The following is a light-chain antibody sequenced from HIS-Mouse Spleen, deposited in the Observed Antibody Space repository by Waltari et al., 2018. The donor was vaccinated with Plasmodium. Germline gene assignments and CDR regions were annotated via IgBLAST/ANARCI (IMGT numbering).Light chain of an antibody. Sequence: SYELTQPPSVSVSPGQTARITCSGDALPKKYAYWYKQKSGQAPVLVIYEDSKRPSGIPERFSGSSSGTMATLTISGAQVEDEADYYCYSTDSSGNHRVFGGGTK. CDR3: YSTDSSGNHRV. CDR1: ALPKKY. J-gene: IGLJ3*02. CDR2: EDS. V-gene: IGLV3-10*01.